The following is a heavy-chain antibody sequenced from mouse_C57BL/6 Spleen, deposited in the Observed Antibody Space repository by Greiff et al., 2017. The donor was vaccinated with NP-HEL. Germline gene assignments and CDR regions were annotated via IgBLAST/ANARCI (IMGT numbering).Heavy chain of an antibody. Sequence: EVQLQQSGPELVKPGDSVKISCKASGYSFTGYFMNWVMQSHGKSLEWIGRINPYNGDTFYNQKFKGKATLTVDKSSSTAHMELLSLTSEDSAVYYCARERNLITPVDYWGQGTTLTVSS. J-gene: IGHJ2*01. D-gene: IGHD1-2*01. V-gene: IGHV1-20*01. CDR3: ARERNLITPVDY. CDR1: GYSFTGYF. CDR2: INPYNGDT.